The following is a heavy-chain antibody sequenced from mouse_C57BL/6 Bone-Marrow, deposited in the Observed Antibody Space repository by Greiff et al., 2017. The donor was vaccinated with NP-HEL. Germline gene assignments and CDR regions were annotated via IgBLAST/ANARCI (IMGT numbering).Heavy chain of an antibody. CDR2: IWSGGST. CDR1: GFSLTSYG. Sequence: VMLVESGPGLVQPSQSLSITCTVSGFSLTSYGVHWVRQSPGKGLEWLGVIWSGGSTDYNAAFISRLSISKDNSKSQVFFKMNSLQADDTAIYYCARNDYDAYWGQGTLVTVSA. J-gene: IGHJ3*01. D-gene: IGHD2-4*01. CDR3: ARNDYDAY. V-gene: IGHV2-2*01.